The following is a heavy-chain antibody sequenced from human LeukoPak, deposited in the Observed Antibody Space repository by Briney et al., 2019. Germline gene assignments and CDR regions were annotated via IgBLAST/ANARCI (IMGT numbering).Heavy chain of an antibody. V-gene: IGHV4-30-2*01. J-gene: IGHJ4*02. CDR1: GGSISSGGYY. CDR2: IYHSGST. CDR3: ARDRVAAAGIDY. Sequence: MPSETLSLTCTVSGGSISSGGYYWSWIRQPPGKGLEWIGYIYHSGSTYYNPSLKSRVTISVDRSKNQFSLKLSSVTAADTAVYYCARDRVAAAGIDYWGQGTLVTVSS. D-gene: IGHD6-13*01.